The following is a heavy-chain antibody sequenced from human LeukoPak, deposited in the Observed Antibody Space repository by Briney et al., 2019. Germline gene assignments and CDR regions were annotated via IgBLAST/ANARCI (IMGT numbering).Heavy chain of an antibody. J-gene: IGHJ4*02. CDR3: ARAKFIAARPGYFDY. CDR1: GFTFSDYY. Sequence: GGSLRLSCAASGFTFSDYYMTWVRQAPGKGLELVSYISTSGGSMYYADSLKGRFTISRDNAKNSLYLQMNSLTVEDTAVYYCARAKFIAARPGYFDYWGQGTLVTVSS. CDR2: ISTSGGSM. D-gene: IGHD6-6*01. V-gene: IGHV3-11*01.